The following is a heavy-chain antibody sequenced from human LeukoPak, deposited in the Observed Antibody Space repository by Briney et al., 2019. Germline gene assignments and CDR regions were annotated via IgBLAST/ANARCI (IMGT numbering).Heavy chain of an antibody. CDR1: GLTFSNYY. V-gene: IGHV3-11*01. CDR2: ISTSGSTI. Sequence: GGSLRLSCAASGLTFSNYYMSWIRQAPGKGLEWVSYISTSGSTIYHADSVRGRFTISRDNAKNSLYLQMNSLRAEDTAVYYCAGGSGSCNWFDPWGQGTLVTVSS. D-gene: IGHD3-10*01. CDR3: AGGSGSCNWFDP. J-gene: IGHJ5*02.